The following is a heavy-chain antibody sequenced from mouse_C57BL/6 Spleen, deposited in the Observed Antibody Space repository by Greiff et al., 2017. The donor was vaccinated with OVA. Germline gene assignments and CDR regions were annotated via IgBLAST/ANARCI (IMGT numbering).Heavy chain of an antibody. V-gene: IGHV1-53*01. D-gene: IGHD1-1*01. CDR2: INPSNGGT. J-gene: IGHJ2*01. CDR3: ARAPLYYYGSSYFDY. Sequence: QVQLQQPGTELVKPGASVKLSCKASGYTFTSYWMHWVKQRPGQGLEWIGNINPSNGGTNYNETFKSKATLTVDKSSSTAYMQLSSLTSEDSAVYYCARAPLYYYGSSYFDYWGQGTTLTVSA. CDR1: GYTFTSYW.